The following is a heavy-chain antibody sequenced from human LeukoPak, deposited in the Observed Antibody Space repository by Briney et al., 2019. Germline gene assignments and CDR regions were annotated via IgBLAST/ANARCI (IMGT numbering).Heavy chain of an antibody. CDR1: GGSISSSSSHY. D-gene: IGHD2-21*02. CDR3: ARMRRDDCLYFQY. V-gene: IGHV4-39*01. J-gene: IGHJ1*01. Sequence: SQTLSLTCTVSGGSISSSSSHYWGWIRQPPGKGLEWIGSLYYSGSTYHNPSLKSRVTISVDTSKNQFSLKLTSVTAADTAVYYCARMRRDDCLYFQYWGQGTLVTVSS. CDR2: LYYSGST.